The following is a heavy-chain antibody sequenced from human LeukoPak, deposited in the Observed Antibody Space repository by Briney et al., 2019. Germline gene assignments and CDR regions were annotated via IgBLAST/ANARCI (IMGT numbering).Heavy chain of an antibody. Sequence: SETLSLTCAAYGGSFSGYYWSWIRQPPGKGLEWIGEVNHSGSTNYNPSLKSRVTISVDTSKNQFSLKLSSVTAADTAVYYCASFTDYDILTGYFWRWGQGTLVTVSS. D-gene: IGHD3-9*01. CDR1: GGSFSGYY. V-gene: IGHV4-34*01. CDR3: ASFTDYDILTGYFWR. J-gene: IGHJ4*02. CDR2: VNHSGST.